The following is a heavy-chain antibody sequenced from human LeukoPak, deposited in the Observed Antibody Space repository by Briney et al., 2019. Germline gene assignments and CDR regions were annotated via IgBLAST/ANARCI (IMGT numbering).Heavy chain of an antibody. Sequence: GGSLRLSCAASGFTFSDYSMNWVRQAPGKGLEWVSYISSSSSTIYYADSVKGRFTISRDNAKSSLYLQMNSLRAEDTAVYYCARPSGVGDYWGQGTLVTVSS. D-gene: IGHD1-26*01. CDR2: ISSSSSTI. J-gene: IGHJ4*02. CDR1: GFTFSDYS. CDR3: ARPSGVGDY. V-gene: IGHV3-48*01.